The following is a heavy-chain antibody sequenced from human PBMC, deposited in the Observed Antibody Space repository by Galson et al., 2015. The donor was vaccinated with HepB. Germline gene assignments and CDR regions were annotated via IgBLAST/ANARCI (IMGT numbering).Heavy chain of an antibody. V-gene: IGHV1-18*01. CDR1: GYTFTSYG. CDR2: ISAYNGNT. Sequence: SVKVSCKASGYTFTSYGISWVRQAPGQGLEGMGWISAYNGNTNYAQKLQGRVTMTTDTSTITAYMELRSLRSDDTAVDYCASGFRGCRVGSCKLGSWFDPWGQGTLFTVSS. CDR3: ASGFRGCRVGSCKLGSWFDP. J-gene: IGHJ5*02. D-gene: IGHD2-15*01.